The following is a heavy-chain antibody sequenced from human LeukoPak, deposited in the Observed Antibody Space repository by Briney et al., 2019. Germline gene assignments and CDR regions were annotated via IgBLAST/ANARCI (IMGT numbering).Heavy chain of an antibody. V-gene: IGHV3-23*01. D-gene: IGHD3-16*02. J-gene: IGHJ4*02. CDR3: AKEAFTFGGVIAPFDY. CDR2: ISGSGGRT. Sequence: PGGALRVSFAGSGFTFSSYAMSGVRQAPGKGLEWVSAISGSGGRTYYADSVKGGFTISRDNSKNTLYLQMNSLRAEDKAVYYCAKEAFTFGGVIAPFDYWGQGTLVTVSS. CDR1: GFTFSSYA.